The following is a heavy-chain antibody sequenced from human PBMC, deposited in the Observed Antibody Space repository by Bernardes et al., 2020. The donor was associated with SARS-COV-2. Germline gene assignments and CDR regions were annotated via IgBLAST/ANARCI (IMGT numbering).Heavy chain of an antibody. CDR2: IYYSGST. CDR3: ARGNGEAIFGVVIQGWNWFDP. Sequence: SETLSLTCTVSGGSISSYYWSWIRQPPGKGLEWIGYIYYSGSTNYNPSLKSRVTISVDTSKNQFSLKLSSVTAADTAVYYCARGNGEAIFGVVIQGWNWFDPWGQGTLVTVSS. V-gene: IGHV4-59*01. CDR1: GGSISSYY. D-gene: IGHD3-3*01. J-gene: IGHJ5*02.